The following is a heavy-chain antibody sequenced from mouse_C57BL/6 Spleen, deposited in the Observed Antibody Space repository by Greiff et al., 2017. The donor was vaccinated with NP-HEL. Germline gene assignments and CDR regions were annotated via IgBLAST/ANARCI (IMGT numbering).Heavy chain of an antibody. Sequence: EVQLQQSGAELVRPGASVKLSCTASGFNIKDYYMHWVKQRPEQGLEWIGRIDPEDGDTEYAPKFQGKATMTADTSSNTAYLQLSSLTSEDTAVYYCTISYDGYYVLAYWGQGTLVTVSA. D-gene: IGHD2-3*01. J-gene: IGHJ3*01. CDR3: TISYDGYYVLAY. CDR2: IDPEDGDT. CDR1: GFNIKDYY. V-gene: IGHV14-1*01.